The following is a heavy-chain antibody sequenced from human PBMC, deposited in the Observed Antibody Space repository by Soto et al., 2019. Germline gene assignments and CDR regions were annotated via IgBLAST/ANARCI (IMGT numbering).Heavy chain of an antibody. CDR2: IYYSGST. V-gene: IGHV4-39*01. J-gene: IGHJ3*02. CDR1: SGSVSSSSYY. D-gene: IGHD5-12*01. Sequence: SETLSLTCTVSSGSVSSSSYYWGWIRQPPGKGLEWIGSIYYSGSTYYNPSLKSRVTISVDTSKNQFSLKLSSVTAADTAVYYCARPLWMATIGAFDIWGQGTMVTVS. CDR3: ARPLWMATIGAFDI.